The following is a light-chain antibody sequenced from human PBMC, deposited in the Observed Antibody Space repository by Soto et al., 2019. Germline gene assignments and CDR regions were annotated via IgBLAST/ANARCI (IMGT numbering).Light chain of an antibody. J-gene: IGKJ1*01. CDR3: QPYNNWPRT. Sequence: EIVMTQSPVTLSVSPGERATLSCRASQSVSSNLAWYQQKPGQAPRLLIYGASTRATGIPARFSGSSSGTEFTLTISSLQSEDFAFYYCQPYNNWPRTFGQGTKVEI. CDR1: QSVSSN. CDR2: GAS. V-gene: IGKV3-15*01.